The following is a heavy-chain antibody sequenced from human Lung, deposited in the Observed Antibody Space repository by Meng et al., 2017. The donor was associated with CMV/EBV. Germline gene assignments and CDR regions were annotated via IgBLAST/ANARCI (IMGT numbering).Heavy chain of an antibody. CDR1: GFTFSSFW. Sequence: ESLKISXAASGFTFSSFWMAWVRQAPGKGLEWVGNIKQDESEIQYVGSVKGRFTITRDNAKNSLFLQMNSLRAEDTAVYYCARSMLEVNRYYYGMDVWGQGPPVTFSS. V-gene: IGHV3-7*01. D-gene: IGHD1-1*01. J-gene: IGHJ6*02. CDR2: IKQDESEI. CDR3: ARSMLEVNRYYYGMDV.